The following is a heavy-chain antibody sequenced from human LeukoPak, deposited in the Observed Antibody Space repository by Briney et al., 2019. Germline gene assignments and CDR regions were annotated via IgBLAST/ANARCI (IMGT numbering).Heavy chain of an antibody. CDR3: ARRGERLVRAFEY. V-gene: IGHV3-23*01. CDR1: RFTFSSFA. CDR2: ICGSGGNP. D-gene: IGHD6-19*01. J-gene: IGHJ4*02. Sequence: GGSLRLSCIASRFTFSSFAMSWVRQAPGKGLEWVSAICGSGGNPYYAASVKGRFTISIDTSKNTLHLQMSSVTAEDTAVYYCARRGERLVRAFEYWGQGTLVTVSS.